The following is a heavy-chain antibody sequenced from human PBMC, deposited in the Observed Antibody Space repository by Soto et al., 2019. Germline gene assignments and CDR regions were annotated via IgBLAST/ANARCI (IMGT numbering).Heavy chain of an antibody. D-gene: IGHD2-15*01. V-gene: IGHV4-59*01. CDR3: AGTRGYCSGGSCPTVVDY. CDR1: GGSISSYY. J-gene: IGHJ4*02. Sequence: SSETLSLTCTVSGGSISSYYWSWIRQPPGKGMEWIGYIYYSGSTNYNASLKSRVTISVDTSKNQFSLKLSSVTAADTAVYYCAGTRGYCSGGSCPTVVDYWGQGTLVTVSS. CDR2: IYYSGST.